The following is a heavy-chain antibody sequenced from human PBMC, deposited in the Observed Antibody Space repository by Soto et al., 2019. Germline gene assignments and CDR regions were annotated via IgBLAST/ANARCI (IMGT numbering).Heavy chain of an antibody. CDR1: GGTFSSYT. D-gene: IGHD6-6*01. Sequence: QVQLVQSGAEVKKPGSSVKVSCKASGGTFSSYTISWVRQAPGQGLEWMGRIIPILGIANYAQKFQGRVTITADKSTSTAYMELSSLRSEDTAVYYCARGEAARPRVYNWFDPLGQGTLVTVSS. CDR2: IIPILGIA. J-gene: IGHJ5*02. V-gene: IGHV1-69*02. CDR3: ARGEAARPRVYNWFDP.